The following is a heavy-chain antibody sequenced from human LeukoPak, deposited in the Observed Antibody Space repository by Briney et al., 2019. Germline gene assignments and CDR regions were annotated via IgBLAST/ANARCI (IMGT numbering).Heavy chain of an antibody. CDR3: TTDVFYGTVDY. J-gene: IGHJ4*02. V-gene: IGHV3-15*01. CDR2: IKRKSDGRTT. D-gene: IGHD3-16*01. CDR1: GFPFSNAY. Sequence: GGSLRLSCAASGFPFSNAYMSWVRQAPGKGLEWVGRIKRKSDGRTTDYAAPGKGRFTSARDDSKKKLNVHMNRVKTAETAVYYCTTDVFYGTVDYWGQGILVAVSS.